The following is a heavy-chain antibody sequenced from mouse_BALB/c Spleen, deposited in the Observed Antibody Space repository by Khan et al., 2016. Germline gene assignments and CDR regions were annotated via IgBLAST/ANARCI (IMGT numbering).Heavy chain of an antibody. CDR1: GFNFSSYT. D-gene: IGHD3-1*01. J-gene: IGHJ3*01. CDR2: ISSGGSFI. V-gene: IGHV5-6-4*01. CDR3: TRDGSGGFAY. Sequence: EVELVEPGGGLVKPGGSLKLSCAASGFNFSSYTMSWVRQPPEKRLAWVATISSGGSFIFYPANMKGLFTISRDNAKNSLYLKMSRLKSEDTAMYYCTRDGSGGFAYWGQGTRVTVSA.